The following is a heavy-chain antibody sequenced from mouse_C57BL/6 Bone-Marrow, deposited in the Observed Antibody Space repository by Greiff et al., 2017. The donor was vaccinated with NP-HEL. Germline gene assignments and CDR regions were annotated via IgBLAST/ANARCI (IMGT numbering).Heavy chain of an antibody. CDR2: ISSGSSTI. V-gene: IGHV5-17*01. D-gene: IGHD4-1*01. J-gene: IGHJ2*01. Sequence: EVQLVESGGGLVKPGGSLKLSCAASGFTFSDYGMHWVRQAPEKGLEWVAYISSGSSTIYYEDKVKGRFTIARDNAKNTLFMEMPSLRSEDTAMYYCARGALGRAGDYWGQGTTLTVSS. CDR3: ARGALGRAGDY. CDR1: GFTFSDYG.